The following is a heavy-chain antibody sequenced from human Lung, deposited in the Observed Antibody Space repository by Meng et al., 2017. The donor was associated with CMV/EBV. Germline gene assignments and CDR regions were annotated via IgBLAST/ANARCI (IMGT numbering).Heavy chain of an antibody. J-gene: IGHJ4*02. V-gene: IGHV4-4*02. CDR2: IYHSGGT. CDR1: GGSISISTW. D-gene: IGHD6-19*01. Sequence: QMQLQVSGPGLVNPSGTLSLTCSVSGGSISISTWWSWVRQPPGKGLEWIGEIYHSGGTNYNPSLRGRVTISLDKSKNQFSLTLRSVTAADTAVYYCARDPYATGWAGWGQGTLVTVSS. CDR3: ARDPYATGWAG.